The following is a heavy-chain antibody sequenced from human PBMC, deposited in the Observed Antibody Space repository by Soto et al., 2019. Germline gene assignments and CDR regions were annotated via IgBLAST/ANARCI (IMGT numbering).Heavy chain of an antibody. J-gene: IGHJ5*02. V-gene: IGHV5-51*01. Sequence: EPMRNCCRGPEHICENHGSGWVRQTPGKGLEWMGLIFTRDSETKTSPSFQGHVSFSVDNSINTVYLQWTSLKTTDTGIYFCARGYFDSGHGYDLWGQGTLVTVSS. D-gene: IGHD3-10*01. CDR2: IFTRDSET. CDR1: EHICENHG. CDR3: ARGYFDSGHGYDL.